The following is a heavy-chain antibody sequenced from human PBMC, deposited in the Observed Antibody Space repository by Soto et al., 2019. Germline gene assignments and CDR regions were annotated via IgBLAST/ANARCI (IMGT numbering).Heavy chain of an antibody. V-gene: IGHV1-69*13. CDR1: GGTFSSYA. CDR2: IIPIFGTA. CDR3: ARSYCSGGSCYSLASLEYFQH. D-gene: IGHD2-15*01. J-gene: IGHJ1*01. Sequence: ASVKVSCKASGGTFSSYAISWVRQAPGQGLEWMGGIIPIFGTANYAQKFQGRVTITADESTSTAYMELSSLRSEDTAVYYCARSYCSGGSCYSLASLEYFQHWGQGTLVTVSS.